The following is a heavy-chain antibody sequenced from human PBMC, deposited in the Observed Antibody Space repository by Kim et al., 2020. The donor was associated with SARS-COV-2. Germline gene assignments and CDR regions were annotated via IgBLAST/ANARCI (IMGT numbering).Heavy chain of an antibody. CDR1: GDSVSSNSAA. CDR2: TYYRSKWYN. V-gene: IGHV6-1*01. Sequence: SQTLSLTFAISGDSVSSNSAAWNWIRQSPSRGLEWLGRTYYRSKWYNDYAVSVKSRITINPDTSKNQFSLQLNSVTPEDTAVYYCAREGIGIVGHRHDAFDIWGQGTMVTVSS. CDR3: AREGIGIVGHRHDAFDI. D-gene: IGHD3-22*01. J-gene: IGHJ3*02.